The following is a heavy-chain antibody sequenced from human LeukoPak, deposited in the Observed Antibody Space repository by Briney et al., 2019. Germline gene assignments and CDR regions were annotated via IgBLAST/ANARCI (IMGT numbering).Heavy chain of an antibody. CDR2: IDHGGTT. D-gene: IGHD1-1*01. V-gene: IGHV4-34*01. CDR1: GGSFSGYY. J-gene: IGHJ3*02. Sequence: SETLSLPCVVYGGSFSGYYWSWFRQSPGKGLEWIGEIDHGGTTNYNPSLKSRVTISLDTPRDQFSLKVRSLTAADTAVYFCARSRLWPTGTFDIWGQGTMVSVSS. CDR3: ARSRLWPTGTFDI.